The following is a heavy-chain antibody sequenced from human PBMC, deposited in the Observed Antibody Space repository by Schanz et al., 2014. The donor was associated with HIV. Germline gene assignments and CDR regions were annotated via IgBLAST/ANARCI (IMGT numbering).Heavy chain of an antibody. CDR1: GGSISSSSYF. D-gene: IGHD2-2*01. CDR3: VRHGAGDQPPFFDY. V-gene: IGHV4-39*01. J-gene: IGHJ4*02. CDR2: IYYSGST. Sequence: QLQLQESGPGLVKPSETLSLTCTVSGGSISSSSYFWGWIRQPPGKGLEWIGSIYYSGSTYYNPSLKSRVTMSVDTSTNQLSLKLTPVTVADTAVFYCVRHGAGDQPPFFDYWGQGTLVTVSS.